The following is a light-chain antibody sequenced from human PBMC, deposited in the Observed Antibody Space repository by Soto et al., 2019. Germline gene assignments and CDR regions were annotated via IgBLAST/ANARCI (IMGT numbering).Light chain of an antibody. CDR3: QSYDSSLSGSV. CDR2: NNN. V-gene: IGLV1-40*01. Sequence: QSVLTQSPSVSGAPGQKVTISCTGSNSNIGAGYDVHWYQQLPGTAPKLLIYNNNLRPSEVSDRFSGFKSGTSAASLAITGLRSEDEAVYYCQSYDSSLSGSVFGGGTKVTVL. CDR1: NSNIGAGYD. J-gene: IGLJ2*01.